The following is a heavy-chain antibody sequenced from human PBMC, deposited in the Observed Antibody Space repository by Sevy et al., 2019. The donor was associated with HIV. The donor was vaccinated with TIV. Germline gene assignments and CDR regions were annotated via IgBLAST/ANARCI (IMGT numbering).Heavy chain of an antibody. CDR1: GYSISSGYY. J-gene: IGHJ3*02. V-gene: IGHV4-38-2*01. CDR2: IYHSGST. CDR3: ARSITMVRETYDAFDI. Sequence: SETLSLTCAVSGYSISSGYYWGWIRQPPGKRLEWIGSIYHSGSTYYNPSLKSRVTISVDTSKNQFSLKLSSVTAADTAVYYCARSITMVRETYDAFDIWGQGTMVTVSS. D-gene: IGHD3-10*01.